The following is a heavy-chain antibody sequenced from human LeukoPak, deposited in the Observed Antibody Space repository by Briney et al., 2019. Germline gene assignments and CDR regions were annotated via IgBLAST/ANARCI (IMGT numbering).Heavy chain of an antibody. Sequence: GGSLRLSCAVSGFTFSSYWMYWVRQAPGKGLVWVSGINSDGSSSSYADSVEGRFTISSDNAKNTLYLQMNSLRAEDTAVYYCARGDYGEKGGAFDIRGQGTMVTVSS. CDR2: INSDGSSS. D-gene: IGHD4-17*01. CDR3: ARGDYGEKGGAFDI. V-gene: IGHV3-74*01. J-gene: IGHJ3*02. CDR1: GFTFSSYW.